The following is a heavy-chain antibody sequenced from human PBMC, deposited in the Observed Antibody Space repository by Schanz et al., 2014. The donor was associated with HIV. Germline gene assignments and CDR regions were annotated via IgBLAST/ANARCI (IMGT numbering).Heavy chain of an antibody. D-gene: IGHD6-13*01. V-gene: IGHV3-30*18. CDR3: AKVGRIYSTTWIDH. Sequence: QVQVVESGGGLAKPGGSLRLSCAASGFTFSDHYMSWVRQAPAKGLEWVAVISYDGSIKEYADSVKGRFAISRDNSKNTVYLQMNSLRGEDSAVYYCAKVGRIYSTTWIDHWGQGTLVTVSS. J-gene: IGHJ4*02. CDR1: GFTFSDHY. CDR2: ISYDGSIK.